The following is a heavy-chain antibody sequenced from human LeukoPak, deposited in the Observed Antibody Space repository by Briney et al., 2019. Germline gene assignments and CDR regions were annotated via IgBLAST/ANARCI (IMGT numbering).Heavy chain of an antibody. J-gene: IGHJ4*02. D-gene: IGHD3-10*01. CDR2: IYHSGST. V-gene: IGHV4-38-2*02. CDR3: ARETGGSGSYGGTFDY. Sequence: KPSETLSLTCTVSGYSISSGYYWGWIRQPPGKGLEWIGSIYHSGSTYYNPSLKSRVTISVDTSKNQFSLKLSSVTAADTAVYYCARETGGSGSYGGTFDYWGQGTLVTVSS. CDR1: GYSISSGYY.